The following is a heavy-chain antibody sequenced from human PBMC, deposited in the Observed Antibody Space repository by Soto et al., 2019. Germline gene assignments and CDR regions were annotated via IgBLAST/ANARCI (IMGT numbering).Heavy chain of an antibody. CDR1: GFTFNNYA. D-gene: IGHD3-10*01. V-gene: IGHV3-23*01. Sequence: EVQLLESGGGLVLPGGSLRLSCAASGFTFNNYAMTWVRQAPGKGLEWVSAISGGGDTTSYADSVKGRFTVFRDVSKNALYLRMCSLRAEDTALFYCAKGRGGSGSLSPRVDFWGQGTLVTVSS. CDR2: ISGGGDTT. J-gene: IGHJ4*02. CDR3: AKGRGGSGSLSPRVDF.